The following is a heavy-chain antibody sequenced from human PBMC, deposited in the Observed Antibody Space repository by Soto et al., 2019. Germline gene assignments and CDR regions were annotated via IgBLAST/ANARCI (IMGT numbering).Heavy chain of an antibody. Sequence: EVQLVESGGGLVKPGGSLRLSCAASGFTFSNAWMNWVRQAPGKGLEWVGHIKSKSDGGSTDYGAPVRDRFTISRDDSTNTLYMQMNSLKPQDTAVYYDTTRLGQLAVWQLIRPFSYYGMDVWGQGTTVTVSS. V-gene: IGHV3-15*07. CDR1: GFTFSNAW. CDR2: IKSKSDGGST. J-gene: IGHJ6*02. D-gene: IGHD6-6*01. CDR3: TTRLGQLAVWQLIRPFSYYGMDV.